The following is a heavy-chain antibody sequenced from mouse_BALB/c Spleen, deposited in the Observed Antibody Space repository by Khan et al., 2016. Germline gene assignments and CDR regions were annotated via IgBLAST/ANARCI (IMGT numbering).Heavy chain of an antibody. CDR3: TTRHYYGSSSFAY. D-gene: IGHD1-1*01. CDR1: GYSITSDYA. V-gene: IGHV3-2*02. Sequence: EVQLQESGPGLVRPSQSLSLTCTVTGYSITSDYAWNWIRQFPGKKLEWMGYISYSGTTSYNPSLQSRVSITRDPSKNQFFLQLTSVTTEDTATYYCTTRHYYGSSSFAYWGQGTLVTVSA. CDR2: ISYSGTT. J-gene: IGHJ3*01.